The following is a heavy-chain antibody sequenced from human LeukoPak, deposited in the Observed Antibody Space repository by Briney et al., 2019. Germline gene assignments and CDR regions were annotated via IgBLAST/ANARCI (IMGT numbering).Heavy chain of an antibody. J-gene: IGHJ4*02. CDR1: GVSFSSYS. CDR3: ARDENYDYVWGSYRYPDY. CDR2: IRYDGSNK. V-gene: IGHV3-30*02. D-gene: IGHD3-16*02. Sequence: GGSLRLSCAASGVSFSSYSMNWVRQAPGKGLEWVAFIRYDGSNKYYADSVKGRFTISRDNSKNTLYLQMNSLRAEDTAVHYCARDENYDYVWGSYRYPDYWGQGTLVTVSS.